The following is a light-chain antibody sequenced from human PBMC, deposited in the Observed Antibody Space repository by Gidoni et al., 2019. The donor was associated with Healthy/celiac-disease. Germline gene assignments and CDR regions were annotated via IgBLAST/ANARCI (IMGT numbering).Light chain of an antibody. CDR3: QQYYSTPLT. CDR1: QSVLYSSNNKNY. Sequence: DIVMTQYPDSLAVSLGERATINCKSSQSVLYSSNNKNYLAWYQQKPGQPPKLLIYWASTRESVVPDRFSGSGSGTDFTLTISSLQAEDVAVYYCQQYYSTPLTFXGXTKVEIK. CDR2: WAS. V-gene: IGKV4-1*01. J-gene: IGKJ4*01.